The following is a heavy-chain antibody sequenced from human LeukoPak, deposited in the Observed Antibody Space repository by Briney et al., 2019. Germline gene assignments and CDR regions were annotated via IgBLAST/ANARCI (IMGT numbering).Heavy chain of an antibody. D-gene: IGHD3-22*01. J-gene: IGHJ3*02. CDR2: ISAYNGNT. V-gene: IGHV1-18*01. CDR3: ARGGDMRVVGAFDI. Sequence: ASVKVSCKASGYTFTSYGINWVRQAPGQGLEWMGWISAYNGNTNYAQKLQGRVTMTRDTSTSTVYMELRSLRSDDTALCYCARGGDMRVVGAFDIWGQGTMVTVSS. CDR1: GYTFTSYG.